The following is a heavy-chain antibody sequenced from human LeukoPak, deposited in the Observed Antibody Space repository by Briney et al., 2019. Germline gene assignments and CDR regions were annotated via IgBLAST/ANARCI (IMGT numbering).Heavy chain of an antibody. CDR2: ISGSGGST. Sequence: GGSLRLSCAASGFTFSSYAMSWVRQAPGKGLEWVSAISGSGGSTYYADSVKGRFTISRDNSKNTAYLQMNSLRAEDTAVYYCAKDRLPDGVWSIDYWGQGTLVTVSS. CDR1: GFTFSSYA. J-gene: IGHJ4*02. D-gene: IGHD2-8*02. V-gene: IGHV3-23*01. CDR3: AKDRLPDGVWSIDY.